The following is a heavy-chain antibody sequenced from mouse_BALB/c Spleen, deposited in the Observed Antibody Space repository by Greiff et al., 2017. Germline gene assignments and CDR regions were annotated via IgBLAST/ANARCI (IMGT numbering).Heavy chain of an antibody. V-gene: IGHV3-2*02. CDR3: ARRGPYGQAWFAY. Sequence: EVKLQESGPGLVKPSQSLSLTCTVTGYSITSDYAWNWIRQFPGNKLEWMGYISYSGSTSYNPSLKSRISITRDTSKNQFFLQLNSVTTEDTATYYCARRGPYGQAWFAYWGQGTLVTVSA. CDR1: GYSITSDYA. J-gene: IGHJ3*01. D-gene: IGHD1-1*02. CDR2: ISYSGST.